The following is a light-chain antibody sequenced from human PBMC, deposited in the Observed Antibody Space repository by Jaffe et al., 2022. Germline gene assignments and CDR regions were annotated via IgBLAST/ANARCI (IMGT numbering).Light chain of an antibody. V-gene: IGKV3-15*01. CDR2: GAS. Sequence: EIVMTQSPATLSVSPGERATLSCRASQSVSSNLAWYHQAPGQAPRLLIYGASTRATGIPARFSGSGSGTEFSLTISSLQSEDFVVYYCQQYNDWPQTFGRGTKVEIK. J-gene: IGKJ1*01. CDR1: QSVSSN. CDR3: QQYNDWPQT.